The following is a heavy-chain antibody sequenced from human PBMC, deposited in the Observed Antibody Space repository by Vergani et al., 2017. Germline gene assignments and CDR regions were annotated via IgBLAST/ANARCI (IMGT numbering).Heavy chain of an antibody. CDR1: GFTFSSYG. CDR2: IWYDGSNK. V-gene: IGHV3-33*01. CDR3: ARDGLELRSYYFDY. Sequence: QVQLVESGGGVVQPGRSLRLSCVASGFTFSSYGMHWVRQAPGKGLEWVAVIWYDGSNKYYADSVKGRFTISRDNSKNTLYLQMNSLRAEDTAVYYCARDGLELRSYYFDYWGQGTLVTVSS. D-gene: IGHD1-7*01. J-gene: IGHJ4*02.